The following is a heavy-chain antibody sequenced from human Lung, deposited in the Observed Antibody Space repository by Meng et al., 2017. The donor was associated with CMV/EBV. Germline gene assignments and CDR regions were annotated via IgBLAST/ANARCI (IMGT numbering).Heavy chain of an antibody. Sequence: SXTLSLTCTVSGYSISSGYYWGWIRQPPGKGLEWIGNIYKSGRTFYSPSLKTRVTMSVDTSKNQFSLKLRSVTAADTAVYYCARFPFDYWGQGKLVNGAS. V-gene: IGHV4-38-2*02. J-gene: IGHJ4*02. CDR3: ARFPFDY. CDR1: GYSISSGYY. CDR2: IYKSGRT.